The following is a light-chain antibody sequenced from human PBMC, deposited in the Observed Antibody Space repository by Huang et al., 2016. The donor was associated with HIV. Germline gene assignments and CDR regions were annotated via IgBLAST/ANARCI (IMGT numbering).Light chain of an antibody. CDR2: GAS. CDR1: QSVSSN. J-gene: IGKJ2*01. CDR3: QQYNNWPPIGYT. V-gene: IGKV3-15*01. Sequence: EIVMTQSPATLSVSPGERATLSCRASQSVSSNLAWYQQKPGPAPRLRIYGASIRATVIPARFSGSGSGTEFTLTISSLQSEDFAVYYCQQYNNWPPIGYTFGQGTKLEIK.